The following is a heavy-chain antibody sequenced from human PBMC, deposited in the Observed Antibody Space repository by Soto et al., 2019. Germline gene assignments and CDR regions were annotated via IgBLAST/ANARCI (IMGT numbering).Heavy chain of an antibody. Sequence: EVQLVESGGGLVQPGGSLRLSCAASGFTFSSYWIHWVRQAPGKGLVGVSRINSDGSSTTYADSVKGRFTISRDNAKNTLYLQMTRLRAEDTAVYYCARVSREVVPAAIDYWGQGTLVTVSS. CDR1: GFTFSSYW. CDR2: INSDGSST. J-gene: IGHJ4*02. CDR3: ARVSREVVPAAIDY. V-gene: IGHV3-74*01. D-gene: IGHD2-2*01.